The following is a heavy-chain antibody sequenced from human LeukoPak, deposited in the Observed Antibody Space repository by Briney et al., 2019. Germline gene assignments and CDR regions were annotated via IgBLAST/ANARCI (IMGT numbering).Heavy chain of an antibody. J-gene: IGHJ4*02. D-gene: IGHD5-24*01. CDR3: VTDGAGYNYDY. V-gene: IGHV3-64*01. CDR2: ITNNGERT. Sequence: GGSLRLSCAASGLTFSNYAMHWVRQAPGKGLEFVSAITNNGERTYYANSVKGRFTISRDNSRNTLFLHMGSLRSEDLAVYYCVTDGAGYNYDYWGQGTLVTVSS. CDR1: GLTFSNYA.